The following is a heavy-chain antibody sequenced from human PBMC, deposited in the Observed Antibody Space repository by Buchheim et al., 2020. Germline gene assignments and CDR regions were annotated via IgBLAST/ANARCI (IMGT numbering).Heavy chain of an antibody. Sequence: QVQLQESGPGLVKPSETLSLTCTVSGASIRSYYWSWIRQAPGTGLEWIGYLHYSGSTIYNPSLKSRITISLDTSKNHLPLRLNSVTAADTAVYYCASGGGFCSSTSCYNMGWFDPWGQGTL. CDR3: ASGGGFCSSTSCYNMGWFDP. D-gene: IGHD2-2*02. CDR1: GASIRSYY. J-gene: IGHJ5*02. CDR2: LHYSGST. V-gene: IGHV4-59*01.